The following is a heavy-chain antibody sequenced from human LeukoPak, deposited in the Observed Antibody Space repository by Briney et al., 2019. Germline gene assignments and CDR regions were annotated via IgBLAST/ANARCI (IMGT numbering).Heavy chain of an antibody. D-gene: IGHD3-22*01. CDR1: GFTFSSYA. CDR3: AKHESGSHYYDSSGPFQH. J-gene: IGHJ1*01. CDR2: ISSSSSYI. V-gene: IGHV3-21*01. Sequence: GGSLRLSCAASGFTFSSYAMNWVRQAPGKGLGWVSSISSSSSYIYYADSVKGRFTISRDNAKNSLYLQMNSLRAEDTAVYYCAKHESGSHYYDSSGPFQHWGQGTLVTVSS.